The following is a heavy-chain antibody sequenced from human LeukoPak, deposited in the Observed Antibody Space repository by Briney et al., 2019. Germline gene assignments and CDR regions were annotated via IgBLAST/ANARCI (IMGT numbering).Heavy chain of an antibody. Sequence: PSETLSLTCTVSGYSISSGYYWGWIRQPPGKGLEWIGGIYHSGSTYYNPSLKSRVTISVDTSKNQFSLKLSSVTAADTAVYYCARVGGGSYRMYYFDYWGQGTLVTVSS. CDR2: IYHSGST. D-gene: IGHD1-26*01. V-gene: IGHV4-38-2*02. J-gene: IGHJ4*02. CDR1: GYSISSGYY. CDR3: ARVGGGSYRMYYFDY.